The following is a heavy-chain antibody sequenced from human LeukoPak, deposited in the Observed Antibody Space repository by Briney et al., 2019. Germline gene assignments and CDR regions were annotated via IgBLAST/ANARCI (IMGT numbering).Heavy chain of an antibody. CDR1: GFTFSSYS. V-gene: IGHV3-21*01. CDR2: ISSSSSYI. D-gene: IGHD3-16*02. J-gene: IGHJ6*02. CDR3: ARNRDYVWGSYRYLNYYYYYGMGV. Sequence: PGGSLRLSCAASGFTFSSYSMNWVRQAPGKGLEWVSSISSSSSYIYYADSVKGRFTISRDNAKNSLYLQMNSLRAEDTAVYYCARNRDYVWGSYRYLNYYYYYGMGVWGQGTTVTVSS.